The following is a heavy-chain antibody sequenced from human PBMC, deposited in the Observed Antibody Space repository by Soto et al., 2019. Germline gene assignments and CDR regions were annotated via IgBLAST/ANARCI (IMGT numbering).Heavy chain of an antibody. Sequence: HPGGSLRLSCAASGFTFSAYAMSWVRQAPGKGLEWVSVISGSGGATYYADSVKGRFTISRDNSKNTLYLQMNSLRAEDTAVYYCARQEYSTTWYLKYWGQGTLVTVSS. J-gene: IGHJ4*02. CDR2: ISGSGGAT. CDR3: ARQEYSTTWYLKY. CDR1: GFTFSAYA. V-gene: IGHV3-23*01. D-gene: IGHD6-13*01.